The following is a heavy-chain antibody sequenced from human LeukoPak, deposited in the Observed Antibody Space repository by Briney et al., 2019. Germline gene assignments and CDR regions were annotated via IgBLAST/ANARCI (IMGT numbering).Heavy chain of an antibody. CDR3: ARVRGSFYYAEIDY. CDR1: GVSITSYY. J-gene: IGHJ4*02. V-gene: IGHV4-59*08. Sequence: SETLSLTCTVSGVSITSYYWSWIRQPPGKGLEWIGYIYYRGSTNYNPSLKSRVTISVDTSKNQFSLKLSSVTAADTAVYLCARVRGSFYYAEIDYWGQGTLVTVSS. CDR2: IYYRGST. D-gene: IGHD3-10*01.